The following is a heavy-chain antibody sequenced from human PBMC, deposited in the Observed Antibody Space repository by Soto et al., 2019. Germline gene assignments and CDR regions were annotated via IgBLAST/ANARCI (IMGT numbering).Heavy chain of an antibody. V-gene: IGHV4-39*01. J-gene: IGHJ6*01. Sequence: QLQLQESGPGLVKPSETLSLTCTVSGGSISSSSYTWGWIRQPPGKGLEWIGSMYYSGSTYYNPSLKSRVTISVDTSKNQFSLKVSSVTAADTDLYYCARHPGYCSGGSCYGDYAMDVW. CDR3: ARHPGYCSGGSCYGDYAMDV. D-gene: IGHD2-15*01. CDR2: MYYSGST. CDR1: GGSISSSSYT.